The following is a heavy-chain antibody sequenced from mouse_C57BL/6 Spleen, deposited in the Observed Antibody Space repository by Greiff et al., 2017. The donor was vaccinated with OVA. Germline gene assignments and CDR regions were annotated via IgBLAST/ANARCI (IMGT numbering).Heavy chain of an antibody. J-gene: IGHJ1*03. CDR2: IWSDGST. CDR1: GFSLTSYG. V-gene: IGHV2-6-1*01. CDR3: ARQGLGYWYFDV. Sequence: VKLQESGPGLVAPSQSLSITCTVSGFSLTSYGVHWVRQPPVKGLEWLVVIWSDGSTTYNSALKSKLNISKDNSKSQGFLKMNRLQTDDTAMYYDARQGLGYWYFDVWGTGTTVTVSS. D-gene: IGHD4-1*01.